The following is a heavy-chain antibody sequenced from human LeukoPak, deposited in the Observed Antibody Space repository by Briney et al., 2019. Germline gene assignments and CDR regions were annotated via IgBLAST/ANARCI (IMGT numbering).Heavy chain of an antibody. CDR2: INWNGGST. Sequence: GGSLRLSCAASGFTFDDYGMSWVRQAPGKGLEWVSGINWNGGSTGYADSVKGRFTISRDNAKNSLYLQMNSLRAEDTALYYCARESGYSGYEYYYMDVWGKGTTVTVSS. V-gene: IGHV3-20*04. D-gene: IGHD5-12*01. CDR3: ARESGYSGYEYYYMDV. J-gene: IGHJ6*03. CDR1: GFTFDDYG.